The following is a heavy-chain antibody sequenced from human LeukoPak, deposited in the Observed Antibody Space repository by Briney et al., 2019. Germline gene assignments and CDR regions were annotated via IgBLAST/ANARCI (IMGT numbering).Heavy chain of an antibody. Sequence: SETLSLTCTVSGGSISSYYWSWIRQPPGESLEWIGYIYYSGSTNYSPSLKSRVTISVDTSKNHFSLKLSSVTAADTAVYYCARHCSGGSCYSLSGFDIWGQGTMVTVSS. CDR2: IYYSGST. CDR3: ARHCSGGSCYSLSGFDI. J-gene: IGHJ3*02. V-gene: IGHV4-59*08. CDR1: GGSISSYY. D-gene: IGHD2-15*01.